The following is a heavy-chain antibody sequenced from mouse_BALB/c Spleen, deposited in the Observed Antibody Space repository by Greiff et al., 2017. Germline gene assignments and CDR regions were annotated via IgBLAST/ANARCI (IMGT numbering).Heavy chain of an antibody. Sequence: EVKVVESGGGLVQPGGSLKLSCAASGFTFSSYGMSWVRQTPDKRLELVATINSNGGSTYYPDSVKGRFTISRDNAKNTLYLQMSSLKSEDTAMYYCARDRGAMDYWGQGTSVTVSS. CDR2: INSNGGST. CDR1: GFTFSSYG. CDR3: ARDRGAMDY. J-gene: IGHJ4*01. V-gene: IGHV5-6-3*01.